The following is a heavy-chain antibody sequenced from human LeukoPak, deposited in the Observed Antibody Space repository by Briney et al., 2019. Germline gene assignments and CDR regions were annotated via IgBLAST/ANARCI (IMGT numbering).Heavy chain of an antibody. Sequence: SETLSLTCAVYGGSFSCYYWGWFRQPPGKCLEWIGEINHSGSTNYNPSLKSRVTISVDTSKSQFSLKLSSVTAADTAVYYCAVDIVVVLGWFDPWGQGTLVTVSS. CDR1: GGSFSCYY. D-gene: IGHD2-2*01. J-gene: IGHJ5*02. CDR3: AVDIVVVLGWFDP. V-gene: IGHV4-34*01. CDR2: INHSGST.